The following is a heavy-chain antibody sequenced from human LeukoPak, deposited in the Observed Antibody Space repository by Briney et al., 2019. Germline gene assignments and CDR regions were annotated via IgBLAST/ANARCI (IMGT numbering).Heavy chain of an antibody. V-gene: IGHV3-30*18. CDR3: AKEMKPWMHFDY. CDR2: ISHDGSNT. Sequence: SGGSLRLSCAASGFTFSRGAVHWVRQAPGKGLEWVAVISHDGSNTDYTDSVKGRFTISRDNSKNTLYLQMNSLRAEDTAVYYCAKEMKPWMHFDYWGQGTLVTVSS. CDR1: GFTFSRGA. D-gene: IGHD5-12*01. J-gene: IGHJ4*02.